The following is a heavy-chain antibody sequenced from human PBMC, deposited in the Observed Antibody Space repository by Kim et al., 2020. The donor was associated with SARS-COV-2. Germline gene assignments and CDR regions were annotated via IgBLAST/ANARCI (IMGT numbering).Heavy chain of an antibody. CDR2: INSDGSST. J-gene: IGHJ4*02. D-gene: IGHD2-15*01. CDR3: ARRRTGYCSGGSCSFYIDY. V-gene: IGHV3-74*01. Sequence: GGSLRLSCAASGFTFSSYWMHWVRQAPGKGLVWVSRINSDGSSTSYADSVKGRFTISRDNAKNTLYLQMNSLRAEDTAVYYCARRRTGYCSGGSCSFYIDYWGQGTLVTVSS. CDR1: GFTFSSYW.